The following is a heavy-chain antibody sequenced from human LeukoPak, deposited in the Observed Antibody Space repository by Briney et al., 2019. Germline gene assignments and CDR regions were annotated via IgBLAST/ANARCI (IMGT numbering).Heavy chain of an antibody. CDR1: GFTFSSYA. J-gene: IGHJ4*02. D-gene: IGHD6-13*01. Sequence: GGSLRLSCAASGFTFSSYAMSWFRQAPGKGLEWFSAISVRVGSPYYPDSVKGRFTISRDNSKNTLYLQTNSLRAEDTAVYYCAKTGIAAAGTVYWGQGTLVTVSS. V-gene: IGHV3-23*01. CDR2: ISVRVGSP. CDR3: AKTGIAAAGTVY.